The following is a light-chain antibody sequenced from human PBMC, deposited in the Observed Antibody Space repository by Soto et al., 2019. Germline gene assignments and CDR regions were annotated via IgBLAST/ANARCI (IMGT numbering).Light chain of an antibody. V-gene: IGKV3-20*01. CDR3: QQYGSSPRGIT. CDR1: QSVSSSD. Sequence: EIVLPQSPGTLSLSPGERATLSCRASQSVSSSDLAWYQQKTGQAPRLLIYGASSRATGIPDRFSGSGSGTDFTLTISRLEPEDFAVYYCQQYGSSPRGITFGPGTKVDIK. CDR2: GAS. J-gene: IGKJ3*01.